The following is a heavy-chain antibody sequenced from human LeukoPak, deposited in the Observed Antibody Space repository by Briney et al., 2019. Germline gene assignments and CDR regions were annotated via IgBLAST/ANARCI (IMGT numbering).Heavy chain of an antibody. CDR2: INPNSGGT. CDR3: ARIRITIFGVVIISGDY. D-gene: IGHD3-3*01. J-gene: IGHJ4*02. Sequence: EASVKVSCKASGYTFTGYYMHWVRQAPGQGLEWMGWINPNSGGTNYAQKLQGRVTMTTDTSTSTAYMELRSLRSDDTAVYYCARIRITIFGVVIISGDYWGQGTLVTVSS. V-gene: IGHV1-2*02. CDR1: GYTFTGYY.